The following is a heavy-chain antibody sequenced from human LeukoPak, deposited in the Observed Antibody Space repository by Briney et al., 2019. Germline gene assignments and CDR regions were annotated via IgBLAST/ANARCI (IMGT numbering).Heavy chain of an antibody. Sequence: GASVKVSCKASGYTFTSYDISWVRQAPGQGLEWMGWISAYDGNTNYAQKLQGRVTMTTDTSTSTAYMELRSLRSDDTAVYYCVRDRAVVTATFDYWGQGTLVTVSS. J-gene: IGHJ4*02. CDR1: GYTFTSYD. CDR3: VRDRAVVTATFDY. D-gene: IGHD2-21*02. V-gene: IGHV1-18*01. CDR2: ISAYDGNT.